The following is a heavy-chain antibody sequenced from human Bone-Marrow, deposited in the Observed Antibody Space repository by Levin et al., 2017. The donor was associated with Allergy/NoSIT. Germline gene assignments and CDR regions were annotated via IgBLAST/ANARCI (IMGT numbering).Heavy chain of an antibody. CDR2: IYPGDSDT. V-gene: IGHV5-51*01. J-gene: IGHJ4*02. CDR3: ARLFAIRGYCSSSNCPSYFDH. D-gene: IGHD2-2*01. Sequence: GGSLRLSCKGSGYSFTTYWIGWVRQMPGKGLELMGIIYPGDSDTIYSPSFQGQVTISADKSITTTYLQWSSLKASDTAIYFCARLFAIRGYCSSSNCPSYFDHWGQGTLVTVSS. CDR1: GYSFTTYW.